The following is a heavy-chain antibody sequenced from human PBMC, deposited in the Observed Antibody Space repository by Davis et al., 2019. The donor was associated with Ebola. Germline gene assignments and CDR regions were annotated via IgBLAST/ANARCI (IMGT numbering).Heavy chain of an antibody. D-gene: IGHD4-11*01. CDR3: TRDHSYAFDI. V-gene: IGHV3-11*04. CDR2: IWVGSSTT. Sequence: PSETLSLTCTVSGGSISNYYWSWIRQPPGKGLEWISHIWVGSSTTHYADSVKGRFIISSDNAKSSLYLQMNSLRDEDTAVYYCTRDHSYAFDIWGQGTMVAVSS. J-gene: IGHJ3*02. CDR1: GGSISNYY.